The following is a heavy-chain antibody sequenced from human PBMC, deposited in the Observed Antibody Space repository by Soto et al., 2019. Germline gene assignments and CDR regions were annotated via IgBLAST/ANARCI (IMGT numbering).Heavy chain of an antibody. CDR3: AKEGYCSSGSCALYSHDFFGMDV. D-gene: IGHD2-15*01. J-gene: IGHJ6*02. CDR1: GYTFARYG. V-gene: IGHV1-18*01. Sequence: SVKVSCKTSGYTFARYGISWVRQVPGQGLEWMGWISTYNDNTKYAQRLKGRVTMSTDTSTDTVYMELRSLTSDDTAVYYCAKEGYCSSGSCALYSHDFFGMDVWGQGTTVTVSS. CDR2: ISTYNDNT.